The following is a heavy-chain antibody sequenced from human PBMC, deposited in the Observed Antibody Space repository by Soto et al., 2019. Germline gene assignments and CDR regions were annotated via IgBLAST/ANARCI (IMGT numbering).Heavy chain of an antibody. CDR3: ARRRRGY. J-gene: IGHJ4*02. D-gene: IGHD3-16*01. CDR2: ISSSSSYI. V-gene: IGHV3-21*01. Sequence: GGSLRLSCAASGFTFSSYSMNWVRQAPGKGLEWVSSISSSSSYIYHADSVKGRFTISRDNAKNSLYLQMNSLRAEDTAVYYCARRRRGYWGQGTLVTVSS. CDR1: GFTFSSYS.